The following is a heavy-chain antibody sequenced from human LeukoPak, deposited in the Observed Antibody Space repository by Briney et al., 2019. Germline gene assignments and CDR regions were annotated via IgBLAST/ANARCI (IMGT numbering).Heavy chain of an antibody. J-gene: IGHJ4*02. D-gene: IGHD3-3*01. CDR3: ARGGGANSDFLSTYTGASLSFDY. Sequence: PGGSLRLFCVASRYTLSNYAMSWVRQAPGKGLEWVSSLGISGGYTWYAGSVKGRFTISRDSSKNTLYLQMNSLGAEDTAVYYCARGGGANSDFLSTYTGASLSFDYWGQGALVTVSS. CDR1: RYTLSNYA. CDR2: LGISGGYT. V-gene: IGHV3-23*01.